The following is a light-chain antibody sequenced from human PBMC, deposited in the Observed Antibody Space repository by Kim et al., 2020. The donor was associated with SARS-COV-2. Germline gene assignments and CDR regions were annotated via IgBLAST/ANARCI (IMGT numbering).Light chain of an antibody. CDR2: AAS. CDR3: QQSFSIPWT. V-gene: IGKV1-39*01. CDR1: QSIGRF. J-gene: IGKJ1*01. Sequence: DTQMTQSPSSLSASVGDRVTITCRASQSIGRFLNWYQQKPGKAPKLLIYAASSLQSGVPSRFSGSGSGTDFTLTISSLQPEDFATYYCQQSFSIPWTFGQGTKVDIK.